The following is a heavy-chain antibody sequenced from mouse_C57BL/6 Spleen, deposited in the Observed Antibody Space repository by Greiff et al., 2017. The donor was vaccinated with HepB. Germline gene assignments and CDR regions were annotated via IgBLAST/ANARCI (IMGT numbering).Heavy chain of an antibody. CDR1: GYTFTDYE. J-gene: IGHJ4*01. Sequence: VQLVESGAELVRPGASVTLSCKASGYTFTDYEMHWVKQTPVHGLEWIGAIDPETGGTAYNQKFKGKAILTADKSSSTAYMELRSLTSEDSAVYYCTRGGYGNYPYYAMDYWGQGTSVTVSS. V-gene: IGHV1-15*01. CDR2: IDPETGGT. CDR3: TRGGYGNYPYYAMDY. D-gene: IGHD2-1*01.